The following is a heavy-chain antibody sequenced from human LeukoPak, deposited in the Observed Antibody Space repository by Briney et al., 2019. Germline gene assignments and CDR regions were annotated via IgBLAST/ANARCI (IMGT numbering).Heavy chain of an antibody. CDR1: GGSISSYY. Sequence: PSETLSLTCTVSGGSISSYYWSWIRQPPGKGLEWIGYIYYSGSTNYNPSLKSRVTISVDTSENQFSLKLSSVTAADTAVYYCARVKITMVRGVTFPQFDYWGQGTLVTVSS. CDR3: ARVKITMVRGVTFPQFDY. V-gene: IGHV4-59*01. D-gene: IGHD3-10*01. CDR2: IYYSGST. J-gene: IGHJ4*02.